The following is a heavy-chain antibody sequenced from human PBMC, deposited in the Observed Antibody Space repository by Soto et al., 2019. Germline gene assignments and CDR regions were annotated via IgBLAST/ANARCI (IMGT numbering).Heavy chain of an antibody. J-gene: IGHJ4*02. D-gene: IGHD2-15*01. V-gene: IGHV3-30-3*01. CDR2: ISYDGSNK. CDR1: GFTFSSYA. CDR3: ARVRQLLVHCSGGSCYFDY. Sequence: GGSLRLSCAATGFTFSSYAMHWVRQAPGKGLEWVAVISYDGSNKYYADSVKGRFTISRDNSKNTLYLQMNSLRAEDTAVYYCARVRQLLVHCSGGSCYFDYWGQGTLVTVSS.